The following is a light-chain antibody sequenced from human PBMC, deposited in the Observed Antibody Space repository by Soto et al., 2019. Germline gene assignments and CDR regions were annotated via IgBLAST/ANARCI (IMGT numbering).Light chain of an antibody. Sequence: QSVLTQPASVSGSPGQSITISCTGTSSDVGAYDYVSWYQQHPDKAPKLMIFEVSDRPSGVSNRFSGSNSGNTASLTISGLQAEEEADYFCSSYTSNSTLVFGGGAKVTVL. CDR3: SSYTSNSTLV. V-gene: IGLV2-14*01. J-gene: IGLJ3*02. CDR2: EVS. CDR1: SSDVGAYDY.